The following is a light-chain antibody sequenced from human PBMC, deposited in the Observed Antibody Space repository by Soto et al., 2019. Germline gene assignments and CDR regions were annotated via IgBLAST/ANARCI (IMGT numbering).Light chain of an antibody. CDR2: DAS. CDR1: QDISNY. V-gene: IGKV1-33*01. J-gene: IGKJ1*01. CDR3: LQYGNIGT. Sequence: DIQVTQSPSSLSASVGYRVTITCQASQDISNYLNWYQQKPGKAPKLLIYDASNLETGVPSRFSGSGSGTDFTLTISSLKLQDIGVCYFLQYGNIGTVGPSTK.